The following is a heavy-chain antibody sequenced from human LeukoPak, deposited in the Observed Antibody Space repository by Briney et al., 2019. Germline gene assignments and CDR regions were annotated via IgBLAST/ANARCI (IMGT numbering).Heavy chain of an antibody. Sequence: QSGGSLILSCAASGFTFSSYELNWVRQAPGKGLECVSYISSSGSTMYCADSVKGRFTISRDNAKNSLYLQMNSLRAEDTAVYYCARDFHCSSTACYAPDAFDIWGQGTLVTVSS. CDR3: ARDFHCSSTACYAPDAFDI. CDR2: ISSSGSTM. D-gene: IGHD2-2*01. CDR1: GFTFSSYE. V-gene: IGHV3-48*03. J-gene: IGHJ3*02.